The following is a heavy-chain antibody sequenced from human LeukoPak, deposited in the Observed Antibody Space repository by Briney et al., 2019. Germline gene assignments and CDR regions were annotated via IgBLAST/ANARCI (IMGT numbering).Heavy chain of an antibody. V-gene: IGHV3-11*05. CDR3: ARVGDSSGYFSPRFDP. D-gene: IGHD6-19*01. CDR1: GFTFSDYY. J-gene: IGHJ5*02. CDR2: ISSSSSYT. Sequence: KSGGSLRLSCAASGFTFSDYYMSWIRQAPGKGLEWVSYISSSSSYTNYADSVKGRFTISRDNAKNSLYLQMNSLRAEDTAVYYCARVGDSSGYFSPRFDPWGQGTLVTVSS.